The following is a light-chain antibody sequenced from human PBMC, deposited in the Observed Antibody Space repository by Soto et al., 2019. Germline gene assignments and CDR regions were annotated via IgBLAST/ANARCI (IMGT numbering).Light chain of an antibody. J-gene: IGKJ4*01. V-gene: IGKV3-20*01. Sequence: EIVLTQSPGTLSLSPGERATLSCRASQSVSSSYLAWYQQKPGQAPRLLIYGASSRATGIPDRFSGSGSGTDFTLAIRSLEPEDLAVYYCQQYGSSPLTFGGGTKVEIK. CDR3: QQYGSSPLT. CDR2: GAS. CDR1: QSVSSSY.